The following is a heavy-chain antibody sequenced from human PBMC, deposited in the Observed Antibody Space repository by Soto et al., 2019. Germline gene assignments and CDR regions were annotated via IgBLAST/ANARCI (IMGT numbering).Heavy chain of an antibody. CDR1: GFIFNNYA. J-gene: IGHJ4*02. CDR2: VTASGGGT. CDR3: AKALVPALTAKFGY. Sequence: PGGSLRRSCAASGFIFNNYAMTWVRQAPGKGLEWVSTVTASGGGTFYANSVKGRFTISRDNSRNTLHLQMSSLRVEDTALYYCAKALVPALTAKFGYWGQGTLVTVSS. V-gene: IGHV3-23*01. D-gene: IGHD5-18*01.